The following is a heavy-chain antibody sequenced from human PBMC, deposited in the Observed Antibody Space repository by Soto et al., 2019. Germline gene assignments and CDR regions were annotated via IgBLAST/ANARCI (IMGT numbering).Heavy chain of an antibody. CDR3: TKDPSTGYADH. CDR2: ISRDGSNT. CDR1: DFIFVYYA. Sequence: GGSLRLSCAASDFIFVYYAMTWVRQAPGKGLEWVSTISRDGSNTHYADSVTGRFTISRDNSKNVLYLQMSSLRGEDTAFYYCTKDPSTGYADHWGQGTLVTVSS. V-gene: IGHV3-23*01. D-gene: IGHD3-9*01. J-gene: IGHJ4*02.